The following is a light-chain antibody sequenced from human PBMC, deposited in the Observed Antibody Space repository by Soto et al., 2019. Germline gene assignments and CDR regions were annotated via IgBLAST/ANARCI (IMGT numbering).Light chain of an antibody. CDR2: RND. J-gene: IGLJ2*01. Sequence: QPVLTQPPSASGTPGQRVTISCSGSSSNIGSYYLYWYQHLPGRAPNLLIYRNDQRPSGVPDRFSGAKTGNSASLAISGLRSEDEADYYCRAWYDSLSCPVFGGGTKLTVL. CDR1: SSNIGSYY. V-gene: IGLV1-47*01. CDR3: RAWYDSLSCPV.